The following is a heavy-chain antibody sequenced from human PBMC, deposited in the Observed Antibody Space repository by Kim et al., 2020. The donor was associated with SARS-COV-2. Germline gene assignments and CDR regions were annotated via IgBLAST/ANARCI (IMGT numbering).Heavy chain of an antibody. CDR3: AKYSSSSGVDY. V-gene: IGHV1-3*01. CDR2: T. J-gene: IGHJ4*02. D-gene: IGHD6-6*01. Sequence: TKYSQKFPGRVTITRDTSANTAYMELSSLRSEDTAMYYCAKYSSSSGVDYWGQGTLVTVSS.